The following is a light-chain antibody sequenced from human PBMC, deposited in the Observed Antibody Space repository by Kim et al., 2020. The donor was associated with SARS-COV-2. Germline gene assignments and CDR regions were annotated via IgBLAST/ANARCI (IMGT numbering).Light chain of an antibody. CDR3: HQYNDWPRA. V-gene: IGKV3-15*01. Sequence: EIVKTQSPATLSVSPGERATLSCRASQSVSSNLAWYQQKPGQAPRLLIYGASTRATGIPARFSGSGSGTEFTLTISSLQSEDFAVYYCHQYNDWPRAFGQGTKVDIK. CDR2: GAS. CDR1: QSVSSN. J-gene: IGKJ1*01.